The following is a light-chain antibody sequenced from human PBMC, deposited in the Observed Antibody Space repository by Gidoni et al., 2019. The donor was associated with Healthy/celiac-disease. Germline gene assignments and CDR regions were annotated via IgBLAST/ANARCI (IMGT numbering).Light chain of an antibody. CDR3: QQRSNWLT. CDR1: QSVSSY. V-gene: IGKV3-11*01. J-gene: IGKJ4*01. Sequence: PGERATLSCRASQSVSSYLAWYQQKPGQAPRLLIYDASNRATGIPARFSGSGSGTDFTLTISSLEPEDFAVYYCQQRSNWLTFGGGTKVEIK. CDR2: DAS.